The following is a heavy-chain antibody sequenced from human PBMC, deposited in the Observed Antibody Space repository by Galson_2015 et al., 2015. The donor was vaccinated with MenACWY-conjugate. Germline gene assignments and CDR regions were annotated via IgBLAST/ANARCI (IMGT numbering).Heavy chain of an antibody. CDR3: AKDGTYYYGSGRAYYYYMDV. V-gene: IGHV3-30*18. CDR2: ISYDGSNK. J-gene: IGHJ6*03. Sequence: SCAASGFTFSSYGMHWVRQAPGKGLEWVAVISYDGSNKYYADSVKGRFTISRDNSKNTLYLQMNSLRAEDTAVYYCAKDGTYYYGSGRAYYYYMDVWGKGTTVTVSS. CDR1: GFTFSSYG. D-gene: IGHD3-10*01.